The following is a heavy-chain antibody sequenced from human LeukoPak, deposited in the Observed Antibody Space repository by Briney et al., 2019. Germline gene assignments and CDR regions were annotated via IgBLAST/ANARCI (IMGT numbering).Heavy chain of an antibody. Sequence: GGSLRLSCAASGVTFSNNGMTWVRQAPGKGMEWVTGISDGGDTTYDAGSVKGRFTVSRDNSKNILYLQMNSLRAEDTAIYYCAKTQGFFDHWGQGSLVTVSS. CDR1: GVTFSNNG. J-gene: IGHJ4*02. V-gene: IGHV3-23*01. CDR3: AKTQGFFDH. CDR2: ISDGGDTT.